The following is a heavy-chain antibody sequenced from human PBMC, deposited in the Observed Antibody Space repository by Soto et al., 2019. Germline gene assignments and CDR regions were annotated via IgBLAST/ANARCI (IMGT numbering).Heavy chain of an antibody. CDR2: ISSSGSTI. V-gene: IGHV3-48*03. CDR1: GFTFSSYE. Sequence: EVQLVESGGGLVQPGGSLRLSCAASGFTFSSYEMNWVRQAPGKGLEWVSYISSSGSTIYYADSVKGRFTISRDNAKNSLYLQMNSLKAEDTAVYYCARDVGDEWELVNWGQGTLVTVSS. CDR3: ARDVGDEWELVN. D-gene: IGHD1-26*01. J-gene: IGHJ4*02.